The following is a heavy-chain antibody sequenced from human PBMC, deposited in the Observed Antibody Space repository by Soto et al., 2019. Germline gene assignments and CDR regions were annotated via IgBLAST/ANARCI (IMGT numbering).Heavy chain of an antibody. CDR1: GYSFSDYF. J-gene: IGHJ6*02. D-gene: IGHD1-26*01. Sequence: QVQLVQSGAEVKKSGASVKVSCKASGYSFSDYFIQWVRQAPGQGLEWVAWINPKTAATNYAKKFQGGFSLTWDTSFSTAYMELTRLRPDDTAVYYCARIKWGLDYYNGMDVWGQGTTVIVSS. V-gene: IGHV1-2*02. CDR2: INPKTAAT. CDR3: ARIKWGLDYYNGMDV.